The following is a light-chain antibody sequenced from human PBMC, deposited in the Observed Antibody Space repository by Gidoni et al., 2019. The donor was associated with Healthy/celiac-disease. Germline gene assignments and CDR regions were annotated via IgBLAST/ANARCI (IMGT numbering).Light chain of an antibody. CDR1: ALPKQY. Sequence: SYELTQPPSVSVSPGQTARITCSRDALPKQYACWYQRKPGQAPVLVIYKDSERPSGIPERFSGSTSGTTVTLTISGVQAEDEADYYCQSADSSNTYWVFGGGTKLTVL. V-gene: IGLV3-25*03. CDR2: KDS. J-gene: IGLJ3*02. CDR3: QSADSSNTYWV.